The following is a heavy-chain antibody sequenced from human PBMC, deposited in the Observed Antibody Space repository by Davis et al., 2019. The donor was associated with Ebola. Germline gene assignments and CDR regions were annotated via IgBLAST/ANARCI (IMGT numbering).Heavy chain of an antibody. Sequence: PGGSLRLSCAASGFTFSSYAMHWVRQAPGKGLEWVAVISYDGSNKYYADSVKGRFTISRDNSKNTLYLQMNSLRAEDTAVYYCAREGVVRTFIVFWGQGTLVTVSS. CDR1: GFTFSSYA. CDR2: ISYDGSNK. V-gene: IGHV3-30-3*01. J-gene: IGHJ4*02. CDR3: AREGVVRTFIVF. D-gene: IGHD3-16*02.